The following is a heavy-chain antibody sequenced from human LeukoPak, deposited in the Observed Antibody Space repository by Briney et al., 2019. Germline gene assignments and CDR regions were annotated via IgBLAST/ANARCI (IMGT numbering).Heavy chain of an antibody. J-gene: IGHJ4*02. CDR2: INGDGSTL. D-gene: IGHD3-22*01. CDR3: VRDFGESSGYYFDY. Sequence: GGSLRLSCAASGFIFSRYWMHWVRKAPGKGLVWVSRINGDGSTLSYADSVKGRFTISRDNAKNTLYLQMNSLRAEDTAVYYCVRDFGESSGYYFDYWGQGTLVTVSS. CDR1: GFIFSRYW. V-gene: IGHV3-74*01.